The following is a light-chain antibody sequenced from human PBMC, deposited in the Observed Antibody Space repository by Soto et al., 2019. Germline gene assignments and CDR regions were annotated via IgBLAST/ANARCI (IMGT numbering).Light chain of an antibody. CDR1: QSVSSSY. CDR2: GAS. V-gene: IGKV3-20*01. CDR3: QQYGSSPRT. J-gene: IGKJ3*01. Sequence: EIVLTQSPGTLSLSPGERATLSCRASQSVSSSYLAWYQQKPGQAPRLLIYGASSSAPGIPERFSGSGSGTDYTLTISRLEPEDLAVYYCQQYGSSPRTLGPGTKVDI.